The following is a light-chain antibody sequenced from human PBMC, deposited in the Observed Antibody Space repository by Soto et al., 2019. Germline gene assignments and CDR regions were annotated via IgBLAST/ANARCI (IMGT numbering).Light chain of an antibody. CDR2: AAS. Sequence: DIQMTQSPSTLSASVGDRVTITCRASQSISGWLAWYQQKPGKAPKLLIYAASTLQSGVPSRFSGSGSGTEFTLTTSRLQPEDFASYYCLKHNSYHRTSVQGTKV. CDR1: QSISGW. V-gene: IGKV1-5*01. J-gene: IGKJ1*01. CDR3: LKHNSYHRT.